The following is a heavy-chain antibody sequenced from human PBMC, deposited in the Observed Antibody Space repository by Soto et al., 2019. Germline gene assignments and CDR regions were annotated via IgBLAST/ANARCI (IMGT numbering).Heavy chain of an antibody. CDR1: GFTVSSSY. V-gene: IGHV3-53*01. Sequence: GSLRLSCAASGFTVSSSYMSWVRQAPGKGLEWVSVIYSGGRTYHADSVKGRFTVSRDNSKNTLYLQMNSLRAEDTAVYYCARIGGDGSSGSQSPFAYWGQGTLVTVSS. J-gene: IGHJ4*02. D-gene: IGHD3-22*01. CDR2: IYSGGRT. CDR3: ARIGGDGSSGSQSPFAY.